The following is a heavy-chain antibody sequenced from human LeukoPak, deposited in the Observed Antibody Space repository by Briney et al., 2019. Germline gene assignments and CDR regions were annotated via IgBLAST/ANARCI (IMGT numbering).Heavy chain of an antibody. CDR2: IYNTGRT. Sequence: SETLSLTCTVSGGSVSTLDYYWNWIRQPPGKGLEWIGYIYNTGRTNYNPSLKSRVTISVDTSKNAFSLKLSSVTAADTAVYYCARGSYDSSGYLLSYWGQGTLVTVSS. D-gene: IGHD3-22*01. CDR3: ARGSYDSSGYLLSY. V-gene: IGHV4-61*08. J-gene: IGHJ4*02. CDR1: GGSVSTLDYY.